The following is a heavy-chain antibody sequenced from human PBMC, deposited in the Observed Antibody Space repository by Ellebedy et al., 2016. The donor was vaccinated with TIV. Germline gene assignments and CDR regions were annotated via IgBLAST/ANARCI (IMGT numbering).Heavy chain of an antibody. CDR1: GFTCRNSV. V-gene: IGHV3-23*01. Sequence: GESLKISCAASGFTCRNSVVSWVREAPGKGLDCVSFTSDYVGTSYYADSVKCRFINSRDNSKNTLYLQMNSLRAEDTAVYYCAKGCGGSCYWEAYWGQGTLVTVSS. CDR3: AKGCGGSCYWEAY. D-gene: IGHD2-15*01. J-gene: IGHJ4*02. CDR2: TSDYVGTS.